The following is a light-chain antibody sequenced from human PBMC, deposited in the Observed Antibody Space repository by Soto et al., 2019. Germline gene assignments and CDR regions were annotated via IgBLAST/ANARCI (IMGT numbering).Light chain of an antibody. Sequence: EIVLTQSPATLSLSPGERAALSCRASQSVSSYLAWYQQKPGQAPRLLIYDASKRAPGIPARFTGSGSGTDFTLTISSLEPEEFAGYVCQQRSNWPSTFGGGTKVEI. CDR3: QQRSNWPST. V-gene: IGKV3-11*01. CDR2: DAS. CDR1: QSVSSY. J-gene: IGKJ4*01.